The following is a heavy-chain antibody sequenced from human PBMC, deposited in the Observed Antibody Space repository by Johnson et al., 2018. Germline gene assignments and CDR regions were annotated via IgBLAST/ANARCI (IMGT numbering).Heavy chain of an antibody. CDR1: GFTFSSYW. D-gene: IGHD2-8*01. J-gene: IGHJ6*02. CDR3: ARDALVGGYCTKGVCPPNYDYGMDV. CDR2: IKQDGSEK. Sequence: EVQLVESGGGLVQPGGSLRLSCAASGFTFSSYWMSWVRQAPGKGLEWVANIKQDGSEKYYVDSVKGRFTISRDNAKNSLYLQMNSLRAEDTAVYYCARDALVGGYCTKGVCPPNYDYGMDVWGQGTTVTVSS. V-gene: IGHV3-7*01.